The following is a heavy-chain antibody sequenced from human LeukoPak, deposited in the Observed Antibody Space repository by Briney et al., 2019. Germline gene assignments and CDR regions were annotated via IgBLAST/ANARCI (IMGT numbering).Heavy chain of an antibody. CDR2: IKQDGTEK. Sequence: GGSLRLSCAASGFTFTTYWMGWVRQAPGKGLEWVANIKQDGTEKYYVDPVKGRFTISRDNAKNSLSLQMNNLRAEDTAVYYCARPLMYYYGSETYFWFDPWGQGTLVTVSS. CDR1: GFTFTTYW. CDR3: ARPLMYYYGSETYFWFDP. D-gene: IGHD3-10*01. J-gene: IGHJ5*02. V-gene: IGHV3-7*01.